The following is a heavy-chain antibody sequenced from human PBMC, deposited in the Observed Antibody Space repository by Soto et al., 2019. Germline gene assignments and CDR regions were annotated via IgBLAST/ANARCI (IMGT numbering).Heavy chain of an antibody. D-gene: IGHD4-17*01. J-gene: IGHJ3*02. CDR2: ISYDGSNK. CDR1: GFTFSSYA. Sequence: GGSLRLSCAASGFTFSSYAMHWVRQAPGMGLEWVAVISYDGSNKYYADSVKGRVTISVDKSKNQFSLKLSSVTAADTAVYYCARYTVPSAGWPFDIWGQGTMVTVSS. CDR3: ARYTVPSAGWPFDI. V-gene: IGHV3-30-3*01.